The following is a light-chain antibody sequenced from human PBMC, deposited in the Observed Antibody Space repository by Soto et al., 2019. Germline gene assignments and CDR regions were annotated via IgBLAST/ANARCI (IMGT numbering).Light chain of an antibody. Sequence: DIVMTQSPDSLAVSLGERAAINCKSSQSVLSSSNNLNYLAWYQQKPGKAPKLLIYDASSLESGVPSRFSGSGSGTEFTLTISSLQPDDFATYYCQQYNSYPFTFGPGTKVDIK. V-gene: IGKV4-1*01. CDR1: QSVLSSSNNLNY. J-gene: IGKJ3*01. CDR2: DAS. CDR3: QQYNSYPFT.